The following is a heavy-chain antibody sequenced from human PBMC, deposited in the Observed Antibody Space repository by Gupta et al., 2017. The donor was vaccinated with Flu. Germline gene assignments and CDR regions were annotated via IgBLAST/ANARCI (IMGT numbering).Heavy chain of an antibody. D-gene: IGHD6-6*01. Sequence: QVQLVQSGAEVKKPGASVKVSCKASGYTFTSYGISWVRQAPGQGLEWMGWISAYNGNTNYAQKLQGRVTMTTDTSTSTAYMELRSLRSDDTAVYYCARSDDPYSSSSGRYYYYYYGMDVWGQGTTVTVSS. CDR3: ARSDDPYSSSSGRYYYYYYGMDV. CDR1: GYTFTSYG. CDR2: ISAYNGNT. V-gene: IGHV1-18*01. J-gene: IGHJ6*02.